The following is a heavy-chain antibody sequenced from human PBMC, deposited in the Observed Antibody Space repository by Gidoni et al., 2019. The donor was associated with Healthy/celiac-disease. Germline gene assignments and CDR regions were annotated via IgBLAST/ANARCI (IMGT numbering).Heavy chain of an antibody. CDR1: GYTFTSYD. D-gene: IGHD1-1*01. V-gene: IGHV1-8*01. J-gene: IGHJ6*02. Sequence: QVQLVQSGAEVKKPGAPVKVSCKASGYTFTSYDINWVRLATGQGLEWMGWMNPNSGNTGDAQKFQGRVTRTRNTSISTAYMELSSLRSEDTAGYYCARAVPRHYYYGMDVWGQGTTVTVSS. CDR3: ARAVPRHYYYGMDV. CDR2: MNPNSGNT.